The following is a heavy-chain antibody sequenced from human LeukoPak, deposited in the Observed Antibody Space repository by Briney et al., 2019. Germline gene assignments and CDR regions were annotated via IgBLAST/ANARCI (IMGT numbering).Heavy chain of an antibody. CDR1: GGSISSGSYY. CDR3: ARDWGRPYYYDSSGYIGGYYFDY. Sequence: SETLSLTCTVSGGSISSGSYYWSWIRQPAGKELEWIGRIYTSGSTNYNPSLKSRVTISVDTSKNQFSLKLSSVTAADTAVYYCARDWGRPYYYDSSGYIGGYYFDYWGQGTLVTVSS. CDR2: IYTSGST. V-gene: IGHV4-61*02. J-gene: IGHJ4*02. D-gene: IGHD3-22*01.